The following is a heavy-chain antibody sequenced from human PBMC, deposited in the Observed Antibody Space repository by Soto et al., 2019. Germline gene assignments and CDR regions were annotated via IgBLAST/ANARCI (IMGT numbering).Heavy chain of an antibody. V-gene: IGHV3-23*01. CDR1: GFTFSSYA. CDR2: ISGSGGST. CDR3: AKDLRITMVRELRVGMAV. Sequence: GGSLRLSCAASGFTFSSYAMSWVRQAPGKGLEWVSAISGSGGSTYYADSVKGRFTISRDNSKNTLYLQMNSLRAEDTAVYYCAKDLRITMVRELRVGMAVWGQGTTVTVSS. J-gene: IGHJ6*02. D-gene: IGHD3-10*01.